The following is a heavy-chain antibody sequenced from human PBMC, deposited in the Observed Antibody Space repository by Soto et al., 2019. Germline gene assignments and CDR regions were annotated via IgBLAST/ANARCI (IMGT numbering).Heavy chain of an antibody. CDR3: ARGGTYADFWGGDY. CDR1: GGSFSGYY. D-gene: IGHD3-3*01. V-gene: IGHV4-34*01. CDR2: MNHGGRT. Sequence: VQLEQRGAGLLKPSETLSLTCAVNGGSFSGYYWTWIRQSPGKGLEWIGEMNHGGRTNYNPSLKSRVTISADPSNHQFYLELRSVTAADTAVYYCARGGTYADFWGGDYWGQGNLVTVSS. J-gene: IGHJ4*02.